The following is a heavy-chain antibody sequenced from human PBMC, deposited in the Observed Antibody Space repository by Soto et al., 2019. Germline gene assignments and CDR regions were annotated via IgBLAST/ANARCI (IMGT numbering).Heavy chain of an antibody. D-gene: IGHD4-17*01. CDR1: GYTFTGYY. CDR3: ARDTYGVSNWFDP. Sequence: GASVKVSCKASGYTFTGYYMHWVRQAPGQGLEWMGWINPNSGGTNYAQKFQGWVTMTRDTSISTAYMELSRLRSDDTAVYYCARDTYGVSNWFDPWGQGTLVTVSS. V-gene: IGHV1-2*04. J-gene: IGHJ5*02. CDR2: INPNSGGT.